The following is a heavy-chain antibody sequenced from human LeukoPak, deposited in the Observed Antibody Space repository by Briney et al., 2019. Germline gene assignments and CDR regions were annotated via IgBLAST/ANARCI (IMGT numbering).Heavy chain of an antibody. CDR3: AKGSHQDYYDILTGSSHYFQH. CDR1: GFTFSSYA. J-gene: IGHJ1*01. D-gene: IGHD3-9*01. CDR2: ISGSGGST. Sequence: GGSLRLSCAASGFTFSSYAVSRVRQAPGKGLEWVSAISGSGGSTYYADSVKGRFTISRDNSKNTLYLQMNSLRAEDTAVYYCAKGSHQDYYDILTGSSHYFQHWGQGTLVTVSS. V-gene: IGHV3-23*01.